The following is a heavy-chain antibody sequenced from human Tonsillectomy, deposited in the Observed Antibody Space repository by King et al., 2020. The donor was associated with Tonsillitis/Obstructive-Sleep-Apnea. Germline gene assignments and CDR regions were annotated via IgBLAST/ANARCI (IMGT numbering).Heavy chain of an antibody. V-gene: IGHV5-10-1*01. CDR1: GYSFTSYW. CDR2: IDASDSYT. D-gene: IGHD4-23*01. J-gene: IGHJ4*02. Sequence: VQLVESGGEVKQPGESLRLSCKGSGYSFTSYWISWVRQMPGKGLEWMWRIDASDSYTNYSPSFQGHVTISADKSISTAYLQWSSLKASDTAMYYCARSLGGKNSRNPFDYWGQGTLVTVSS. CDR3: ARSLGGKNSRNPFDY.